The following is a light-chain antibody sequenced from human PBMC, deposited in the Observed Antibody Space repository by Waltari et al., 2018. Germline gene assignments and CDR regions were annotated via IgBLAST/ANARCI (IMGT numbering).Light chain of an antibody. V-gene: IGKV1-8*01. J-gene: IGKJ4*01. CDR1: QGISSY. CDR3: QQAASFPLT. Sequence: AIRITQSPSSLSASTGDRVTITCRASQGISSYLAWYQQKPGKAPKVLIYAASSLQSGVPSRFSGSGSGTDFTLPISSLQPDDFATYYCQQAASFPLTFGGGTKVEIK. CDR2: AAS.